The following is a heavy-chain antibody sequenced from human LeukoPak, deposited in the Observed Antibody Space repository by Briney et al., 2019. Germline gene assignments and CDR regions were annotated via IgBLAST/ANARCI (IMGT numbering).Heavy chain of an antibody. Sequence: SETLSLTCAVSGGSISSGSYSWGWIRQPPGKGLEWIGYFFYTGNTYYNASLKSRVTISVDTSKNQFSLKLSSVTAADTAVYYCARGRGLYVWGSYRSYYFDYWGQGTLVTVSS. CDR3: ARGRGLYVWGSYRSYYFDY. CDR2: FFYTGNT. J-gene: IGHJ4*02. D-gene: IGHD3-16*02. V-gene: IGHV4-30-4*07. CDR1: GGSISSGSYS.